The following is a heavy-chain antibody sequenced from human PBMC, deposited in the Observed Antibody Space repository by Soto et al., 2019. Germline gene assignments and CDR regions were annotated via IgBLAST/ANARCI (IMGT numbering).Heavy chain of an antibody. CDR3: ARNILGGTTDY. CDR1: GGPISSYY. V-gene: IGHV4-59*08. D-gene: IGHD1-7*01. Sequence: SETLSLTCTVSGGPISSYYWSWIRQPPGKGLEWIGYIYYSGSTNYNPSLKSRVTISVDTSKNQFSLKLSSVTAADTAVYYCARNILGGTTDYWGPGTLVTVSS. CDR2: IYYSGST. J-gene: IGHJ4*02.